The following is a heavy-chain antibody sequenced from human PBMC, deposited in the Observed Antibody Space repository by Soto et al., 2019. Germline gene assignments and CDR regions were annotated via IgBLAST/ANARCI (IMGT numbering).Heavy chain of an antibody. CDR1: GYTFTGYY. J-gene: IGHJ6*02. D-gene: IGHD1-26*01. CDR2: INPNSGGT. Sequence: QVQLVQSGAEVKKPGASVKVSCKASGYTFTGYYMHWVRQAPGQGLERMGWINPNSGGTNYAQKGQGWVTMSRDTSISTADRELSRQRADDAAVYYGAGDLNSGSYYYYYGMDVWGQGTTVTVSS. CDR3: AGDLNSGSYYYYYGMDV. V-gene: IGHV1-2*04.